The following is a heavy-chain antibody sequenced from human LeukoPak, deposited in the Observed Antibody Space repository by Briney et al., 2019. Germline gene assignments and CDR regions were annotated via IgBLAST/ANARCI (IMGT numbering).Heavy chain of an antibody. D-gene: IGHD2-15*01. CDR1: DFTVSSNY. CDR3: ARGPPPQRFGGPYHKGYFEN. J-gene: IGHJ4*02. V-gene: IGHV3-53*01. CDR2: IYAGGTT. Sequence: GGSLRLSCAASDFTVSSNYMSWVRQAPGKGLEWVSIIYAGGTTYYADSVEGRFTISRDNSKNTLYLQMNSLRAEDTAVYYCARGPPPQRFGGPYHKGYFENWGQGTLVTVSS.